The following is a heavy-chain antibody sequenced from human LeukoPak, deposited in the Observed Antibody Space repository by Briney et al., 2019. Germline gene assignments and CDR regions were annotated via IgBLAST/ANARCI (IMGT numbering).Heavy chain of an antibody. Sequence: GGSLRLSCAASGFTFSSYAMHWVRQAPGKGLEWVAVISYDGSNKYYADSVKGRFTISRDNSKNTLYLQMNSLRAEDTAVYYCARGGGNSGSANWGQGTLVTVSS. CDR3: ARGGGNSGSAN. D-gene: IGHD4-23*01. V-gene: IGHV3-30-3*01. CDR2: ISYDGSNK. J-gene: IGHJ4*02. CDR1: GFTFSSYA.